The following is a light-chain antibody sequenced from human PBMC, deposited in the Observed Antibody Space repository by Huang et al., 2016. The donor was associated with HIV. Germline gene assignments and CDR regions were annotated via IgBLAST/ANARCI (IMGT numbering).Light chain of an antibody. Sequence: DIVMTQSPASLAVSLGERATINCKSSQSIFYSSNNRNYLAWYQQKPGQSPNLLIYWTDFSLSISSLQAEDVALYYCQQYYNVPFTFGQGTKLDIK. CDR3: QQYYNVPFT. CDR1: QSIFYSSNNRNY. J-gene: IGKJ2*01. V-gene: IGKV4-1*01.